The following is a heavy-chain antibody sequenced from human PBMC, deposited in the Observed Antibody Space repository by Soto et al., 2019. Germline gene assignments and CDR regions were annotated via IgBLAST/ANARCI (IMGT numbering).Heavy chain of an antibody. CDR1: GYTFTSYG. D-gene: IGHD2-15*01. Sequence: QVQLVQSGAEVKKPGASVKVSCKASGYTFTSYGISWVRQAPGQGLEWMGWISAYNGNTNYAQKLQGRDTMTTDTATSTAYMELRSLRSDDTAVYYCARAPRWQLLPKYVDYWGQGTLVTVSS. CDR2: ISAYNGNT. J-gene: IGHJ4*02. V-gene: IGHV1-18*01. CDR3: ARAPRWQLLPKYVDY.